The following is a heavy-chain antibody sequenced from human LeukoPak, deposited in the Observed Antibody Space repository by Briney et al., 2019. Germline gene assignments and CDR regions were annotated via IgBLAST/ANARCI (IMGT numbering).Heavy chain of an antibody. D-gene: IGHD3-22*01. J-gene: IGHJ4*02. CDR3: ARDEYYDSSGLFDY. V-gene: IGHV4-38-2*02. Sequence: SQTLSLTCTVSGYSISSGYYWGWIRQPPGKGLEWIGSIYHSGSTYYNPSLKSRVTISVDTSKNQFSLKLSSVTAADTAVYYCARDEYYDSSGLFDYWGQGTLVTVSS. CDR1: GYSISSGYY. CDR2: IYHSGST.